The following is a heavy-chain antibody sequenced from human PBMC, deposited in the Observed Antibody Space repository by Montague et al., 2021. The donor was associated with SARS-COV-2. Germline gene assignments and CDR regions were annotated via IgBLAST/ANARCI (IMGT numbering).Heavy chain of an antibody. Sequence: TLSLTCTVSGGSISSGSYYWSWIWQPAGKGLEWIGRIYTSASTNSNLSLKSRVTISVDTSKNQFPLKLITVTAADTAVYYCARQPPNLCTNYYYYYGMDVWGQGTTVTVSS. V-gene: IGHV4-61*02. CDR3: ARQPPNLCTNYYYYYGMDV. D-gene: IGHD1-1*01. J-gene: IGHJ6*02. CDR2: IYTSAST. CDR1: GGSISSGSYY.